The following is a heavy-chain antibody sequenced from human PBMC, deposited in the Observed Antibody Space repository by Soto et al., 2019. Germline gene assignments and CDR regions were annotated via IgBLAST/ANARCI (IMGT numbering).Heavy chain of an antibody. CDR2: IYHSGST. Sequence: QLQLQESGSGLVKPSQTLSLTCTVSGGSISSGGYSWNWIRQSPGRGLEWIGYIYHSGSTSYNPSLKSRLTILVDRSKNQFSLKLNSATAADTAVYYCARVAYGDYAFDRWGQGTLVTVSS. V-gene: IGHV4-30-2*06. D-gene: IGHD4-17*01. CDR3: ARVAYGDYAFDR. J-gene: IGHJ4*02. CDR1: GGSISSGGYS.